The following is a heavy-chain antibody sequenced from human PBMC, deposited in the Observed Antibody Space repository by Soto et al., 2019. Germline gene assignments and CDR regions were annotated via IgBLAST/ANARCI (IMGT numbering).Heavy chain of an antibody. CDR1: GGTFSSYT. J-gene: IGHJ4*02. Sequence: QVQLVQSGAEVKKPGSSVKVSCKASGGTFSSYTISWVRQAPGQGLEWMGRIIPILGIANYAQKFQGRVTITADKSTSTAYMELSSLRSEDTAVYYCAISFLGYCSSTSCHRGAWGYFDYWGQGTLVTVSS. V-gene: IGHV1-69*02. CDR3: AISFLGYCSSTSCHRGAWGYFDY. CDR2: IIPILGIA. D-gene: IGHD2-2*02.